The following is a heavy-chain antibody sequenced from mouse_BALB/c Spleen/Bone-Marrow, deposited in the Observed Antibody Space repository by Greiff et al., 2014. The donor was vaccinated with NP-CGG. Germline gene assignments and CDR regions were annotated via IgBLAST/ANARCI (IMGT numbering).Heavy chain of an antibody. CDR3: ARSAYYGSSYGAMDY. D-gene: IGHD1-1*01. J-gene: IGHJ4*01. V-gene: IGHV1-82*01. CDR2: IYPGDGDT. Sequence: QVQLQQSGPELVKPGASVKISCTGSGYAFSSSWMNWVKQRPGQGLEWIGRIYPGDGDTNSNGRFKGKATLTVDRSSNTAYMQLSSLTSVDSAVYFCARSAYYGSSYGAMDYWGQGTSVTVSS. CDR1: GYAFSSSW.